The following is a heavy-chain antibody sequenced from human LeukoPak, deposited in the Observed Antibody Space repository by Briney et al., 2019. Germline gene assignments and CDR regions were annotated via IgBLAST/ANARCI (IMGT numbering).Heavy chain of an antibody. V-gene: IGHV3-30*02. J-gene: IGHJ4*02. D-gene: IGHD3-10*01. Sequence: GGSLRLSCAASGFTFSNYAMHWVRQAPGKGLEWLAYIRYDGSSKYYADFVKGRFAISRDYSKNTLYLHMNSLRAEDTAVYYCARDQAGSGHYADYWGQGTLVTVSS. CDR2: IRYDGSSK. CDR3: ARDQAGSGHYADY. CDR1: GFTFSNYA.